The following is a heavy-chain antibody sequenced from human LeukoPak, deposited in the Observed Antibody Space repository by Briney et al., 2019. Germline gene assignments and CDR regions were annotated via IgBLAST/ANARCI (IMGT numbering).Heavy chain of an antibody. D-gene: IGHD6-6*01. J-gene: IGHJ6*02. CDR1: GGSISSGDYY. CDR2: IYYSGST. V-gene: IGHV4-30-4*01. CDR3: ARGELVDYYYGMDV. Sequence: SQTLSLTCTVSGGSISSGDYYGSWIRQPPGKGLEWIGYIYYSGSTYYNPSLKSRVTISVDTSKNQFSLKLSSVTAADTAVYYCARGELVDYYYGMDVWGQGTTVTVS.